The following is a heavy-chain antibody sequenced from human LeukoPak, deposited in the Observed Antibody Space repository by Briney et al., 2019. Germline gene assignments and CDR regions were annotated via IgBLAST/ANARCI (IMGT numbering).Heavy chain of an antibody. CDR2: MSTSGSS. D-gene: IGHD6-25*01. Sequence: PSETLSLTCTVSGGSISGYYWSWIRQPAGKGLGWIGRMSTSGSSNYIPSLVSRVTMSVDTSKNQFSLNLSSVTAADTAVYYCARESGSMRWFDPWGQGTLVTVSS. CDR1: GGSISGYY. V-gene: IGHV4-4*07. J-gene: IGHJ5*02. CDR3: ARESGSMRWFDP.